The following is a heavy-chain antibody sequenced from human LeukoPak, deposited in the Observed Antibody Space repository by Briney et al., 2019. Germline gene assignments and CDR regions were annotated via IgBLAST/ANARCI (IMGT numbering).Heavy chain of an antibody. CDR1: GGSISSRSYY. J-gene: IGHJ4*02. Sequence: SETLSLTCTVSGGSISSRSYYWGWIRQPPGKGLEWIGSIYYTGSTYYNPSLKSRVTISVDTSKNQFSLKLSSVTAADTAVYYCASLPLGQLALKNYFDYWGQGTLVTVSS. CDR2: IYYTGST. D-gene: IGHD7-27*01. CDR3: ASLPLGQLALKNYFDY. V-gene: IGHV4-39*01.